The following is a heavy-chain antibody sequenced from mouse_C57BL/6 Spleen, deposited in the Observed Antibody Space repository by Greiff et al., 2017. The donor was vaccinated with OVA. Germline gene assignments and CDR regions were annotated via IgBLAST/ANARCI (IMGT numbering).Heavy chain of an antibody. CDR2: ISYDGSN. V-gene: IGHV3-6*01. Sequence: EVKLMESGPGLVKPSQSLSLTCSVTGYSITSGYYWNWIRQFPGNKLEWMGYISYDGSNNYNPSLKNRISITRDTSKNLFFLKLNNVTTDDTATYYCARDYGSSYRYWYFEVWGTGTTVTVSS. D-gene: IGHD1-1*01. CDR3: ARDYGSSYRYWYFEV. CDR1: GYSITSGYY. J-gene: IGHJ1*03.